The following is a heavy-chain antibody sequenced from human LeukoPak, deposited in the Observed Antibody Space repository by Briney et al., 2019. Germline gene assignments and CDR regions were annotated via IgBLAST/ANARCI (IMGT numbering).Heavy chain of an antibody. CDR3: ARTARYSSGWFHYFDY. CDR1: GGSISSSSYC. D-gene: IGHD6-19*01. V-gene: IGHV4-39*01. CDR2: IYYSGST. J-gene: IGHJ4*02. Sequence: SETLSLTCTVSGGSISSSSYCWGWIRQPPGKGLEWIGSIYYSGSTYYNPSLKSRVTISVDTSKNQFSLKLSSVTAADTAVYYCARTARYSSGWFHYFDYWGQGTLVTVSS.